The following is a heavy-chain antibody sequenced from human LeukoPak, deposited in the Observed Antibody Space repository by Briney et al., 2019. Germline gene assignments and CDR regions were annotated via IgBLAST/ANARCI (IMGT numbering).Heavy chain of an antibody. V-gene: IGHV3-9*01. Sequence: GGSLRLSCAASGFTFDDYAMHWVRQAPGKGLEWVLGISYSSGKIDYADSVKGRFTISRDNAKNSLYLPMNSLRAEDTALYYCATGRRGGSSWLVAFDIWGQGTVGTVSS. J-gene: IGHJ3*02. D-gene: IGHD6-13*01. CDR2: ISYSSGKI. CDR1: GFTFDDYA. CDR3: ATGRRGGSSWLVAFDI.